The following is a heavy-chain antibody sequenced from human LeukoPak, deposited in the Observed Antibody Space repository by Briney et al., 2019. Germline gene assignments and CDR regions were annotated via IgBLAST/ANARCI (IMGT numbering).Heavy chain of an antibody. V-gene: IGHV3-30*02. D-gene: IGHD2-2*01. CDR2: IRYDGSNK. CDR3: AKDSWASYCSSTSCHYLTYFDY. CDR1: GFTFSSYG. Sequence: PGGSLRLSCAASGFTFSSYGMHWVRQAPGKGLEWVAFIRYDGSNKYYADSVKGRFTISRDNSKNTLYLQMNSLRAEDTAVYYCAKDSWASYCSSTSCHYLTYFDYWGQGTLVTVSS. J-gene: IGHJ4*02.